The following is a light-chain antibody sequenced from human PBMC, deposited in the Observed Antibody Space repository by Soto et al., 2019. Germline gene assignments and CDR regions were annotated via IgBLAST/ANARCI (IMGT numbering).Light chain of an antibody. J-gene: IGKJ4*01. CDR3: QQYNVSPLT. V-gene: IGKV3-15*01. Sequence: EIVMTQSPATLSVSPGERATLSCRASQSVSSNLAWYQQKPSQTPKLLIYVASTRPTGIPARFSGSGSGTEFSLTFSSLQSEDFAVYYCQQYNVSPLTFGGGTKVEFK. CDR2: VAS. CDR1: QSVSSN.